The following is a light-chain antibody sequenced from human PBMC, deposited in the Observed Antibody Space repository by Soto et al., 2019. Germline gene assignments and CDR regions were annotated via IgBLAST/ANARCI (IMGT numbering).Light chain of an antibody. J-gene: IGLJ1*01. V-gene: IGLV2-18*02. CDR3: RSYTSSSTYV. Sequence: QSVLTQPPSVSGSPGQSVTISCTGTISDVGFYARVSWYQQVPGTAPKLLIYDVTNRPSGVPDRFSGSQSGKTASLTVSGLQAEDEADYYCRSYTSSSTYVFGTGTKGTVL. CDR2: DVT. CDR1: ISDVGFYAR.